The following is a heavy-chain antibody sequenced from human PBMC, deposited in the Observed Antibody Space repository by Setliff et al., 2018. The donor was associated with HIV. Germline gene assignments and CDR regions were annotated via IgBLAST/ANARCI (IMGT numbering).Heavy chain of an antibody. CDR1: GGSFSDYY. CDR2: INHRGST. D-gene: IGHD6-13*01. J-gene: IGHJ4*02. CDR3: AGEIAAAGHRAYYFDY. Sequence: PSETLSLTCAVYGGSFSDYYWTWIRQSPGKGLEWIGEINHRGSTNYNPSLKSRVTVSVDTSKNQFSLKLSSVTAADTAVYYCAGEIAAAGHRAYYFDYWGQGTLVTVSS. V-gene: IGHV4-34*01.